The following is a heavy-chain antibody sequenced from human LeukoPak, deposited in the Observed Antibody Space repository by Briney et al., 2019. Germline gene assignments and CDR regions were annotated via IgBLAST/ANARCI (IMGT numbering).Heavy chain of an antibody. D-gene: IGHD3-22*01. Sequence: GGSLRLSCAASGFIFSNYGMSWVRQAPGKGLEWVSAIRGNADTTYYADSVKGRFSIFRDNYKNMLYLQMNSLRVEDTAAYYCAKGHGDASGYYYFDSWGQGTLVTVSS. CDR2: IRGNADTT. CDR1: GFIFSNYG. CDR3: AKGHGDASGYYYFDS. J-gene: IGHJ4*02. V-gene: IGHV3-23*01.